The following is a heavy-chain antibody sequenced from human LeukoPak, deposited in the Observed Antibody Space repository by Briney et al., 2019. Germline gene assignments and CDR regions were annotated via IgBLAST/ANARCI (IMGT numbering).Heavy chain of an antibody. CDR3: AARYYYKRNGYYPLGYFDL. J-gene: IGHJ2*01. V-gene: IGHV1-69*05. Sequence: SVKVSCKASGGTFSSYAISWVRQAPGQGLEWMGGIIPIFGTANYAQKFQGRVTITTDESTSTAYMELSRLRSEDTAGYFCAARYYYKRNGYYPLGYFDLWGRGTLVTVSS. CDR2: IIPIFGTA. CDR1: GGTFSSYA. D-gene: IGHD3-22*01.